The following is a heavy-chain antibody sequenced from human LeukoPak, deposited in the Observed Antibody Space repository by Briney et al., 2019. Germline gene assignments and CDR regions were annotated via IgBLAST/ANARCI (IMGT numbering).Heavy chain of an antibody. CDR3: ARVDWNYASRMLSY. J-gene: IGHJ4*02. Sequence: ASVKVSCKASGYTFTSYGISWVRQAPGQGLEWMGWISAYNGNTNYAQKLQGRVTMTTDTFTSTAYMELRSLRSDDTAVYYCARVDWNYASRMLSYWGQGTLVTVSS. CDR2: ISAYNGNT. D-gene: IGHD1-7*01. CDR1: GYTFTSYG. V-gene: IGHV1-18*01.